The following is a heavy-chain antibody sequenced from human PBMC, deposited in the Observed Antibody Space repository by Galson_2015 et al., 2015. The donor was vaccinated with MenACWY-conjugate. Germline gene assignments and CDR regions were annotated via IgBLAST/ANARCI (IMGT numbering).Heavy chain of an antibody. CDR3: ASPLSTISGFDY. Sequence: SLRLSCAASGFSFSDYNMNWVRQPPGKGLEWVSVIYTGGNTYYADSVKGRFSISTDNSKNTVYLQMNSLRAEDSAVYYCASPLSTISGFDYWGQGVLVTVSS. D-gene: IGHD6-19*01. J-gene: IGHJ4*02. CDR2: IYTGGNT. CDR1: GFSFSDYN. V-gene: IGHV3-53*01.